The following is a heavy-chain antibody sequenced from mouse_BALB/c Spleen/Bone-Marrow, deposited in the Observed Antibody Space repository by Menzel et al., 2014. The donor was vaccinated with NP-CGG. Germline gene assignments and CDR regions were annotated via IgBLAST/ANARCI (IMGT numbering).Heavy chain of an antibody. D-gene: IGHD1-2*01. V-gene: IGHV5-6-5*01. CDR2: IISGGST. CDR3: ARGGYYYFDS. Sequence: EVKVVESGGGLVEPGGSLKLSCAASGFTFSSYAMSWVRQTPEKRLEWVASIISGGSTYYPDSVKGRFTISRDNARNILFLQMSSLRSEDTAMYYCARGGYYYFDSWGQGTPLTVSS. J-gene: IGHJ2*01. CDR1: GFTFSSYA.